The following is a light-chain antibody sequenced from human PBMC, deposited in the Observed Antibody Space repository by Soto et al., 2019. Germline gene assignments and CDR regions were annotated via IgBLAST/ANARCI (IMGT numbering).Light chain of an antibody. J-gene: IGKJ2*01. CDR1: ETIIDY. Sequence: DIQMSQSPSSLSASVGDSVTITCRASETIIDYLNWYQQQPGEAPKLLIFSASSLHSGVPSMFRGSGSGTLFTLTISSLQPEDFATYFCQQSFSAPRTFGQGTKLQAK. V-gene: IGKV1-39*01. CDR2: SAS. CDR3: QQSFSAPRT.